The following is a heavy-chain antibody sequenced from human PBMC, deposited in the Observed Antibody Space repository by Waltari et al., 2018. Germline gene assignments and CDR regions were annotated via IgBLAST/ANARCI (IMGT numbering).Heavy chain of an antibody. D-gene: IGHD5-12*01. CDR1: GGSISSGSYY. CDR2: IYTSGRT. J-gene: IGHJ4*02. V-gene: IGHV4-61*02. CDR3: ARDRRDGYNLPLYYFDY. Sequence: QVQLQESGPGLVKPSQTLSLTCTVSGGSISSGSYYWSWIRQPAGKGLEWIGRIYTSGRTNYNPSLKSRVTISVDTSKNQFSLKLSSVTAADTAVYYCARDRRDGYNLPLYYFDYWGQGTLVTVSS.